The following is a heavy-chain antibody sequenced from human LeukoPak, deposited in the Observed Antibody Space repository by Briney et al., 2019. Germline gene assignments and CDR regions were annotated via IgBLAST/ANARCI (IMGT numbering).Heavy chain of an antibody. CDR1: GFIFSSYS. CDR2: ISSSSTYI. CDR3: AKEYGYDYNYFYSMDV. V-gene: IGHV3-21*01. J-gene: IGHJ6*03. D-gene: IGHD1-1*01. Sequence: GGSLRLSCAASGFIFSSYSMNWVRQAPGKGLEWVSSISSSSTYIYYADSVKGRFTISRDNAKNSLYLQMNSLRAEDTAVYFCAKEYGYDYNYFYSMDVWGKGTTVTISS.